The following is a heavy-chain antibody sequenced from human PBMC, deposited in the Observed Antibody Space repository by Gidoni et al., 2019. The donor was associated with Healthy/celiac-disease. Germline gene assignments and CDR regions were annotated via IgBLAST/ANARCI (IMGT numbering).Heavy chain of an antibody. J-gene: IGHJ4*02. D-gene: IGHD5-18*01. Sequence: EVQLVESGGGLVKPGGSVRLSCAASGFTLRNDWMSWVRQAPGTGLEWVVRIKSKTDGGTTDYAAPVKGRFTISRDDSKNTLYLQMNSLKTEDTAVYYCTTAVDTAMVTEYFFDYWGQGTLVTVSS. CDR1: GFTLRNDW. V-gene: IGHV3-15*01. CDR2: IKSKTDGGTT. CDR3: TTAVDTAMVTEYFFDY.